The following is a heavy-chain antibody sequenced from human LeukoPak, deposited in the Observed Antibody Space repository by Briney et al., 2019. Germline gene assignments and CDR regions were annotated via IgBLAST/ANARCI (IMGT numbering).Heavy chain of an antibody. CDR3: ARYSSSWAYYFHY. V-gene: IGHV3-21*01. D-gene: IGHD6-13*01. Sequence: GGSLRLSCAASGFTFSSYSMNWVRQAPGKGLEWVSSISSSSSYIYHADSVKGRFTISRDNAKNSLYLQMNSLRAEDTAVYYCARYSSSWAYYFHYRGQGTLVTVSS. CDR1: GFTFSSYS. CDR2: ISSSSSYI. J-gene: IGHJ4*02.